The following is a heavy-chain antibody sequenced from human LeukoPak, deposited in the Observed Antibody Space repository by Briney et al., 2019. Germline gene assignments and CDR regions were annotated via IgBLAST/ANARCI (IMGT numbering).Heavy chain of an antibody. CDR2: ISGSGGST. CDR1: GLTFSNYA. Sequence: PGGSLRLSCAASGLTFSNYAMSWVRQAPGKGLEWVSTISGSGGSTYYADSVKGRFAISRDNSKNTLSLQTHSLRAEDTAVYYCAKGSRSSGWYLWDSWGQGTLVTVSP. J-gene: IGHJ4*02. V-gene: IGHV3-23*01. CDR3: AKGSRSSGWYLWDS. D-gene: IGHD6-19*01.